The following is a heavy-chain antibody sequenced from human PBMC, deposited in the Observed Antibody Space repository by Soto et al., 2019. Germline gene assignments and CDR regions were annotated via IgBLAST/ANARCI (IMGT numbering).Heavy chain of an antibody. V-gene: IGHV3-30-3*01. Sequence: PGGSLKLSCEASGFTFSSYDMHWVRQARGKGLEWVAVISYDGSNKYYADSVKGRFTISRDNSKNTLYLQMNSLRAEDTSVYYCARVSYDFWCGYRDTDLDYWGQETLVTVAS. CDR2: ISYDGSNK. J-gene: IGHJ4*02. D-gene: IGHD3-3*01. CDR1: GFTFSSYD. CDR3: ARVSYDFWCGYRDTDLDY.